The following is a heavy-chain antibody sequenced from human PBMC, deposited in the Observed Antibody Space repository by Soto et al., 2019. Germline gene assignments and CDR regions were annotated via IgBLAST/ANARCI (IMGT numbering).Heavy chain of an antibody. CDR2: ISYDGSEK. Sequence: ESGGGVVQPGRSLRLSCAASGFTFSNYGMHWVRQAPGKGLEWVAFISYDGSEKYYADSVKGRFTISRDNSKNTLYVQMNSLSAEDTALYFCAKDSSEGYFDYWGQGTLVTVSS. J-gene: IGHJ4*02. CDR1: GFTFSNYG. V-gene: IGHV3-30*18. CDR3: AKDSSEGYFDY.